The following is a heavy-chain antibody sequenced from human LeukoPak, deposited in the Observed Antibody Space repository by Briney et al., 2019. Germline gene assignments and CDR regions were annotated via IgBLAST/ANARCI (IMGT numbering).Heavy chain of an antibody. CDR3: ARDRGYSYGPGAFDI. Sequence: HPGRSLRLSCAASGFAFSSYAMHWVRQAPGKGLEWVAVISYDGSNKYYADSVKGRFTISRDNSKNTLYLQMNSLRAEDTAVYYCARDRGYSYGPGAFDIWGQGTMVTVSS. J-gene: IGHJ3*02. V-gene: IGHV3-30-3*01. D-gene: IGHD5-18*01. CDR2: ISYDGSNK. CDR1: GFAFSSYA.